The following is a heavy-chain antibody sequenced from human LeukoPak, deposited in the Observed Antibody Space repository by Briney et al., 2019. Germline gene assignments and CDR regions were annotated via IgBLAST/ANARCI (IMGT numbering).Heavy chain of an antibody. Sequence: SETLSLTCTVSGGSISSYYWSWIRQPPGKGLEWIGEINHSGSTNYNPSLKSRVTISVDTSKNQFSLKLRSVTAADTAVYYCARDSSRFDPWGQGTLVTVSS. D-gene: IGHD3-22*01. J-gene: IGHJ5*02. CDR1: GGSISSYY. CDR2: INHSGST. CDR3: ARDSSRFDP. V-gene: IGHV4-34*01.